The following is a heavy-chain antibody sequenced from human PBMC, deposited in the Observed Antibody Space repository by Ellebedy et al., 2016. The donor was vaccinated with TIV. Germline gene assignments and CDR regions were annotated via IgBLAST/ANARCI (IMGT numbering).Heavy chain of an antibody. Sequence: ASVKVSCKASGYTFTSHYIHWVRQAPGQGLEWMGLINPSGGSTSYAQNLQGRVTMTRDTSTSTVYMELSSLKSEDTAVYYCARASSDRPRCFDYWGQGTLVTVSS. CDR2: INPSGGST. CDR3: ARASSDRPRCFDY. J-gene: IGHJ4*02. CDR1: GYTFTSHY. V-gene: IGHV1-46*01.